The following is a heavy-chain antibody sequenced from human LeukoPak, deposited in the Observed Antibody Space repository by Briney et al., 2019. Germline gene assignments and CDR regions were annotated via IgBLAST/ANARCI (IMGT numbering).Heavy chain of an antibody. D-gene: IGHD1-14*01. CDR3: ARDRNRHFDY. J-gene: IGHJ4*02. CDR2: ISYDGSNK. Sequence: GGSLRLSCAASGFTFSSYAMHWVRQAPGKGLEWVAVISYDGSNKYYADSVKGRFTISRDNSKNTLYLQMNSLRAEDTAVYYCARDRNRHFDYRGQGTLVTVSS. V-gene: IGHV3-30-3*01. CDR1: GFTFSSYA.